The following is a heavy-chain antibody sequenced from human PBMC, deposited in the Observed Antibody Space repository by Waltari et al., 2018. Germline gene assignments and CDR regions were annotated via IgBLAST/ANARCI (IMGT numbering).Heavy chain of an antibody. J-gene: IGHJ5*02. Sequence: EVQLVESGGGLVQPGGSLRLSCAASGFTFSSYWMHWGRQAPGKGLVEGSRINAGGGSTSYADSVKGRFTISRDNANNTLYLQMNSLRAEDTAVYYCTRSRYCSTTSCQVDWFDPWGQGTLVTISS. CDR2: INAGGGST. CDR1: GFTFSSYW. CDR3: TRSRYCSTTSCQVDWFDP. V-gene: IGHV3-74*01. D-gene: IGHD2-2*01.